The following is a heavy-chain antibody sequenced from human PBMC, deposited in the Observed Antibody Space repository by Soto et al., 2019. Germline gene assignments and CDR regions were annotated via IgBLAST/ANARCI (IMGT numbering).Heavy chain of an antibody. CDR1: CFSLTPVTML. CDR2: IFSDNER. D-gene: IGHD4-17*01. V-gene: IGHV2-26*01. CDR3: ARMNVDSYQFYYAMDV. Sequence: SGTPLVTPPEPLTLTCTVSCFSLTPVTMLVSCIHQPPGKALEWLAHIFSDNERSYSTSLQGRLTISKDTSGSQVVLSMANVDPVDTATYYCARMNVDSYQFYYAMDVWGQGTTVTVSS. J-gene: IGHJ6*02.